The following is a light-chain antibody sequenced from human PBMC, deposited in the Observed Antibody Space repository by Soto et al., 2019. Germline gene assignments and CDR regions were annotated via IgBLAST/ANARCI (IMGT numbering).Light chain of an antibody. CDR2: DAS. Sequence: EVVMTQSPATLSLPPGERATLSCRASQTVRNNYLAWYQQKPGQAPRLLIYDASSRATGIPDRFSGGGSGTDFTLTISRLEPEDFAVYYCQQYGSSSITFGQGTRLEI. CDR1: QTVRNNY. J-gene: IGKJ5*01. V-gene: IGKV3-20*01. CDR3: QQYGSSSIT.